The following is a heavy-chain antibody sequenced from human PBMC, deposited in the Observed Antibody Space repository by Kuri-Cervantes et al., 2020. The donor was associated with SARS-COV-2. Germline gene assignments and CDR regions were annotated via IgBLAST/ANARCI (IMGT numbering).Heavy chain of an antibody. CDR1: GFTFSSYA. V-gene: IGHV3-7*01. J-gene: IGHJ6*03. CDR2: IKEDGSQR. CDR3: ASLLSGGGAHLYYFYMDA. D-gene: IGHD3-16*01. Sequence: LSLTCAASGFTFSSYAMSWVREAPGKGLEWVANIKEDGSQRYYVDSVKGRFTISRDNAKNSLYLQMNSLRAEDTAVYYCASLLSGGGAHLYYFYMDAWGKGTSVTVSS.